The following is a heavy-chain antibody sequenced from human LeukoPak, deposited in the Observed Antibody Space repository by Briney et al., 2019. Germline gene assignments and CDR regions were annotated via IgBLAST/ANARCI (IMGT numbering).Heavy chain of an antibody. V-gene: IGHV1-18*01. CDR3: ASSVALLRFLEWSPYDAFDI. D-gene: IGHD3-3*01. J-gene: IGHJ3*02. CDR1: GFTFTSYG. CDR2: ISAYNGNT. Sequence: GGSLRLSCAASGFTFTSYGISWVRQAPGQGLEWMGWISAYNGNTNYAQKLQGRVTMTTDTSTSTAYMELRSLRSDDTAVYYCASSVALLRFLEWSPYDAFDIWGQGTMVTVSS.